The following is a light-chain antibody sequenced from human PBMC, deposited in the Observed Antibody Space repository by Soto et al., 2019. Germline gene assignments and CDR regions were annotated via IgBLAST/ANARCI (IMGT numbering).Light chain of an antibody. Sequence: EIVMTQSPATLSVSPGERATLSCRASQSVSSNLAWYQQKPGQAPRLLIYRASTRATGIPARFSGSGSGTEFTLTISSLQSEDFAVSYCQHYNNWPPWTFGQGTKVEIK. CDR2: RAS. CDR3: QHYNNWPPWT. CDR1: QSVSSN. V-gene: IGKV3-15*01. J-gene: IGKJ1*01.